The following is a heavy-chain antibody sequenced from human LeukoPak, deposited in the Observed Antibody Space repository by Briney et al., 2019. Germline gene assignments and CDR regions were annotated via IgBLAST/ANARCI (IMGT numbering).Heavy chain of an antibody. Sequence: GGSLRLSCAASGFTFSSYAMSWVRQAPGKGLEWVSAISCSGGSTYYADSVKGRFTISRDNSKNTLYLQMNSLRAEDTAVYYCAKLHLFESYNLNLGQRALATVSS. CDR2: ISCSGGST. CDR3: AKLHLFESYNLN. V-gene: IGHV3-23*01. J-gene: IGHJ4*02. CDR1: GFTFSSYA. D-gene: IGHD5-24*01.